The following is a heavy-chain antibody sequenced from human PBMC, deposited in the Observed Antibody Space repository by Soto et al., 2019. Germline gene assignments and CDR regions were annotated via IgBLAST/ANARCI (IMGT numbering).Heavy chain of an antibody. CDR3: AALSWDAAFEI. CDR1: GGSISRYY. D-gene: IGHD6-13*01. CDR2: IFDSGRP. Sequence: QVQLQESGPGLVKPSETLSLTCSVSGGSISRYYWSWLRQPPGKVLEYIGHIFDSGRPTYNPSLKSRVAVSVDRSQNQVSLDLGSVPAADTAVYYCAALSWDAAFEIWGQGTVVTVSS. V-gene: IGHV4-59*08. J-gene: IGHJ3*02.